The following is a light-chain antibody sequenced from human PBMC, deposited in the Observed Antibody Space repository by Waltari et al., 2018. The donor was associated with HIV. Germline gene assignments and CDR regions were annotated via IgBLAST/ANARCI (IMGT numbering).Light chain of an antibody. CDR1: QSVSSN. V-gene: IGKV3-15*01. J-gene: IGKJ4*01. Sequence: EIVIPQPPPTLSVPPGEGAPLTSRTSQSVSSNVACYQQKPGQAPRLLIYCASTRDTGSPARFSGSGSGTEFTLTISSLQSEDFAVYYCQQYNNWPALTFGGGTKVEIK. CDR3: QQYNNWPALT. CDR2: CAS.